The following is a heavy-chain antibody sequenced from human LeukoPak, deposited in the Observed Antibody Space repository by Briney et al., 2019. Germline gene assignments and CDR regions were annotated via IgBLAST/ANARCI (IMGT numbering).Heavy chain of an antibody. J-gene: IGHJ4*02. CDR1: GYTFTSYD. V-gene: IGHV1-8*02. CDR3: ARAPMGTAALY. D-gene: IGHD2-2*01. Sequence: ASVKVSCKASGYTFTSYDINWVRQATGQGLEWMGWMNSVSGDAGSAQKFQGRVTLTRNTSISTAYMELSSLRSDDTALYYCARAPMGTAALYWGQGTLVTVSS. CDR2: MNSVSGDA.